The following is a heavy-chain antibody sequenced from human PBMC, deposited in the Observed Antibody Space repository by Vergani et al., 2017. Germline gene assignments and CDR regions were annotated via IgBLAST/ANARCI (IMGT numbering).Heavy chain of an antibody. CDR2: ISAYNGNT. D-gene: IGHD3-3*01. J-gene: IGHJ3*02. V-gene: IGHV1-18*01. CDR3: AGFLAGGDAFYI. CDR1: GYTFTSYG. Sequence: QVQLVQSGAEVKKPGAAVKVSCKASGYTFTSYGIRWVRQAPGQGLEWMGWISAYNGNTHYAQKLQGRVTMTTDTSTSTAYREVRSLRSDDTAVYYCAGFLAGGDAFYIWGQGTMVTVSS.